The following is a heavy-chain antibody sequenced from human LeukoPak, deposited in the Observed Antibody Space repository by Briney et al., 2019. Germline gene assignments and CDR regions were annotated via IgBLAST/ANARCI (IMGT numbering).Heavy chain of an antibody. CDR3: ARDVRYCSGGSCSS. CDR1: GFTVSSNY. D-gene: IGHD2-15*01. V-gene: IGHV3-53*01. CDR2: IYNSGGT. Sequence: GGSLRLSCAASGFTVSSNYMGWVRQAPGKGLEWVSVIYNSGGTYYADSVKGRFTISRDNSKNTLYLQMNSLRAEDTAVYYCARDVRYCSGGSCSSWGPGTLVTVSS. J-gene: IGHJ4*02.